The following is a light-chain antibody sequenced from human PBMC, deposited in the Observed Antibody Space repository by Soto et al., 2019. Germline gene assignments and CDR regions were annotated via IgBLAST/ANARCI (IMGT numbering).Light chain of an antibody. CDR3: EYYGSSIT. J-gene: IGKJ4*01. CDR2: GAS. CDR1: QSVSNNY. Sequence: EIVLTQSPGTLSLSPGERATLSCRASQSVSNNYLAWYQQKPGQAPRLLMYGASSRATGIPDRFSGTGSGTEFTLTFSRLEPEDFAVYYCEYYGSSITFGGGTKVDIK. V-gene: IGKV3-20*01.